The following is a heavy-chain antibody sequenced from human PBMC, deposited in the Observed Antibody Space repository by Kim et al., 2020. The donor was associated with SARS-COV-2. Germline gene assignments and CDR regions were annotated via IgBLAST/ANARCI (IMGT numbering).Heavy chain of an antibody. CDR1: DDSISGTGYY. V-gene: IGHV4-30-4*01. Sequence: SETLSLTCTASDDSISGTGYYWSWIRQPPGKGLEWIGYVAYTDDTYYNPALRSRLTLSVDTSRKQLSLKLNSVTAADTAVYYCARGSSYDYEAYPLDVWGQGTVVSVSS. D-gene: IGHD5-12*01. CDR3: ARGSSYDYEAYPLDV. CDR2: VAYTDDT. J-gene: IGHJ3*01.